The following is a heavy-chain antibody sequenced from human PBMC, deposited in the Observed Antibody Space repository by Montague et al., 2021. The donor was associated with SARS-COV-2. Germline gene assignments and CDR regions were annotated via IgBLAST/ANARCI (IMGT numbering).Heavy chain of an antibody. CDR2: IWYDGSNK. V-gene: IGHV3-33*01. J-gene: IGHJ6*02. D-gene: IGHD2-2*02. CDR3: ARDLNPAIPVVWYYYYGMDV. Sequence: PLRLSCAASGFTFSSYGMHWVRQAPGKGLEWVAVIWYDGSNKYYADSVKGRFTISRDNSKNTLYLQMNSLRAEDTAVYYCARDLNPAIPVVWYYYYGMDVWGQGTTVTVSS. CDR1: GFTFSSYG.